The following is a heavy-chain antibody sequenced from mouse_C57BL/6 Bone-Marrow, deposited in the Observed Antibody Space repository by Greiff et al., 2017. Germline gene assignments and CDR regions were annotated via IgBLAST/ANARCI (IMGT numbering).Heavy chain of an antibody. CDR3: ARQSEAMDY. Sequence: DVMLVESGGDLVKPGGSLKLSCAASGFTFSSYGMSWVRQTPDKRLEWVATISSGGSYTYYPDSVKGRFTIARDNAKNTLYLQMSSLKSEDTAMYYCARQSEAMDYWGQGTSVTVSS. J-gene: IGHJ4*01. V-gene: IGHV5-6*02. CDR1: GFTFSSYG. CDR2: ISSGGSYT.